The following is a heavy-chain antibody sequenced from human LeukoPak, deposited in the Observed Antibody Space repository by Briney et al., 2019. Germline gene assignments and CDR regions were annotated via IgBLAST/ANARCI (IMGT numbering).Heavy chain of an antibody. V-gene: IGHV4-4*02. CDR3: ARHGGHYQSDD. CDR1: GGSITSNH. D-gene: IGHD2-21*01. CDR2: VHHSGGT. Sequence: ASETLSLTCTVSGGSITSNHWSWVRQPPGKGLEWIGQVHHSGGTSYNPSLRSRVTISIDKSENQFSLKLNSVTAADTAVYYCARHGGHYQSDDWGQGTLVTVSS. J-gene: IGHJ4*02.